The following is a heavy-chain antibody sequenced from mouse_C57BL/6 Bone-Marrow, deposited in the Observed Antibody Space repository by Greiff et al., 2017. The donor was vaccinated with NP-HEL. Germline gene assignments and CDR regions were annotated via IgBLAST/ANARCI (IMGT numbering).Heavy chain of an antibody. CDR2: IHPNSGST. D-gene: IGHD1-1*01. Sequence: VQLQQSGAELVKPGASVKLSCKASGYTFTSYWMHWVKQRPGQGLEWIGMIHPNSGSTNYNEKFKSKATLTVDKSSSTAYMQLSSLTSEDSAVYYCGYYGSSPDYWGQGTTLTVSS. V-gene: IGHV1-64*01. CDR3: GYYGSSPDY. J-gene: IGHJ2*01. CDR1: GYTFTSYW.